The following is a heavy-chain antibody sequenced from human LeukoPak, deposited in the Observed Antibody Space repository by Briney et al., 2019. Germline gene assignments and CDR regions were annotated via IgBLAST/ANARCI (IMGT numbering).Heavy chain of an antibody. D-gene: IGHD3-22*01. J-gene: IGHJ1*01. CDR3: ARQDSSGYYYEGYFQH. CDR2: IYTSGST. V-gene: IGHV4-61*02. Sequence: PSQTLSLTRTVSGGSVSSGSYYWSWIRQPAGEGLEWIGRIYTSGSTNHTPSLKSRVTISVDTSKNQFTLKLRSVTDADTAVYYCARQDSSGYYYEGYFQHWGQGTLVTVSS. CDR1: GGSVSSGSYY.